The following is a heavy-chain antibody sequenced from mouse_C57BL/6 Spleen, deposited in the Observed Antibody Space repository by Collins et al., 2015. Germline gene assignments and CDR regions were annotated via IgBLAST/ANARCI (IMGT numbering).Heavy chain of an antibody. CDR3: ARRDYLDY. CDR2: INTYTGEP. CDR1: GYTFTNYG. Sequence: QIQLVQSGPELKKPGETVKISCKASGYTFTNYGMNWVKQAPGKGLKWMGWINTYTGEPTYADDFKGRFAFSLETSASTAYLQINNLKNEDTATYFCARRDYLDYWGQGTTLTVSS. V-gene: IGHV9-3-1*01. J-gene: IGHJ2*01.